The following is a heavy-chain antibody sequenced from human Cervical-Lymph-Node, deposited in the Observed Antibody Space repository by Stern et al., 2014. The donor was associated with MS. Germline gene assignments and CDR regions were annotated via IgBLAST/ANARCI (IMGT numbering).Heavy chain of an antibody. CDR3: ARDQRHYGSGHYAFDI. CDR1: GGTFSSYA. D-gene: IGHD3-10*01. CDR2: IIPIIGTA. Sequence: QLVKSGAEVKKPGSSVKVSCKASGGTFSSYAFSWVRQAPGQGLEWVGGIIPIIGTANYAQKFQGRVTITADDSIKTAYMEVSSLRSEDTAVYYCARDQRHYGSGHYAFDIWGQGTMVTVSS. V-gene: IGHV1-69*01. J-gene: IGHJ3*02.